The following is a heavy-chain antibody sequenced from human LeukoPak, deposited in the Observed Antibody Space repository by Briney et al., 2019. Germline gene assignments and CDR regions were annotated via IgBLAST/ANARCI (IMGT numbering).Heavy chain of an antibody. Sequence: SETLSLTCTVSGGSISSYYWSWIRQPAGKGLEWIGRIYTSGSTNYNPSLKSRVTMSVDTSKNQFSLKLSSVTAADTAVYYCARVSAVAATVWFDPWGQGTLVTVSS. CDR1: GGSISSYY. CDR2: IYTSGST. V-gene: IGHV4-4*07. D-gene: IGHD2-15*01. J-gene: IGHJ5*02. CDR3: ARVSAVAATVWFDP.